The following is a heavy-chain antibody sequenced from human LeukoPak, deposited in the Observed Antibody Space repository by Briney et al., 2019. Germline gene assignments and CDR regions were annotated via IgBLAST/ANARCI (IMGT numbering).Heavy chain of an antibody. CDR2: IFYSGCT. CDR1: ADSIGGSGDY. CDR3: ARQAGSGGCLDY. J-gene: IGHJ4*02. D-gene: IGHD3-10*01. V-gene: IGHV4-39*01. Sequence: SETLSLTCTVSADSIGGSGDYWVWIRQPPGKGLEWVGSIFYSGCTYYNPSLRSRVTISVDTSKNQFSLKRTSVPAAHTAVYYCARQAGSGGCLDYWGQGTLVTVSS.